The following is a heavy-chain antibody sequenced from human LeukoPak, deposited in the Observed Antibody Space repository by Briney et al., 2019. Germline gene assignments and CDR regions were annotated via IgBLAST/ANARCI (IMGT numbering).Heavy chain of an antibody. CDR2: IYHSGSS. J-gene: IGHJ5*02. D-gene: IGHD1-26*01. Sequence: PSETLSLTCTVAGDSVTSSSYCWGWIRQPPGKGLEWIGCIYHSGSSYYNSSLSSRVTISVDTSKNEFSLRLKSVTATDTALYYCVRHRSGQAWLDPWGQGTLVTVSS. CDR1: GDSVTSSSYC. CDR3: VRHRSGQAWLDP. V-gene: IGHV4-39*01.